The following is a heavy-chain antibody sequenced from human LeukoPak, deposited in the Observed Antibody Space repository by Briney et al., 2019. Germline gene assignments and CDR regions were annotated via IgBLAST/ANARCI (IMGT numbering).Heavy chain of an antibody. Sequence: TGGSLRLSCAASGFTVSSNYMSWVRQAPGKGLEWVSVIYSGGRTYYADSVKGRFTISRDNSKNTLYLQMNSLRAEDTAVYYCARESNSGDYLSYWGQGTLVTVSS. CDR3: ARESNSGDYLSY. D-gene: IGHD3-22*01. CDR1: GFTVSSNY. V-gene: IGHV3-66*01. CDR2: IYSGGRT. J-gene: IGHJ4*02.